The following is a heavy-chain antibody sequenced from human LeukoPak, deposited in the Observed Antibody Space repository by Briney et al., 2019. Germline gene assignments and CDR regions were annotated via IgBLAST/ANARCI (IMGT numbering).Heavy chain of an antibody. CDR1: GFTFSSYG. CDR2: IRYDGSNK. J-gene: IGHJ6*03. CDR3: AKDVERAYYMDV. V-gene: IGHV3-30*02. Sequence: PGGSLRLSCAASGFTFSSYGMHWVRQAPGKGLEWVAFIRYDGSNKYYADSGTGQFTISRDNSQNTLSLQMNSLRAEDTAVYYCAKDVERAYYMDVWGKGTTVTVSS. D-gene: IGHD5-24*01.